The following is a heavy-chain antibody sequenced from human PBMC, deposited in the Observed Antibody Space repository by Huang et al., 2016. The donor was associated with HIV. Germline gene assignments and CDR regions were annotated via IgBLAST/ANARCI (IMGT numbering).Heavy chain of an antibody. J-gene: IGHJ3*02. V-gene: IGHV3-48*02. Sequence: EVQLVESGGGLVQPGGSLRLSCAASGFTFSSYSMNWVRQAPGKGLEWVSYISSSSSTICYADSVKGRFTISRDNAKNSLFLRMNSLRDEDTAVYYCARYTADAFDIWGQGTMVTVSS. D-gene: IGHD5-18*01. CDR3: ARYTADAFDI. CDR1: GFTFSSYS. CDR2: ISSSSSTI.